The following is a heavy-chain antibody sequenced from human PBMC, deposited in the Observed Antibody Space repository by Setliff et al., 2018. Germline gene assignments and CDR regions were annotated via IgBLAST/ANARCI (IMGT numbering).Heavy chain of an antibody. D-gene: IGHD6-19*01. Sequence: PSETLSLTCTVSGGSISSYYWSWIRQPAAKGLEWIGHIYIGGSANYNPSLKSRVTMSIDTSKNQFSLKLNSVTAADMAVYYCAREQWLDPPGYYYMDVWAKGTTVTVSS. V-gene: IGHV4-4*07. CDR3: AREQWLDPPGYYYMDV. J-gene: IGHJ6*03. CDR1: GGSISSYY. CDR2: IYIGGSA.